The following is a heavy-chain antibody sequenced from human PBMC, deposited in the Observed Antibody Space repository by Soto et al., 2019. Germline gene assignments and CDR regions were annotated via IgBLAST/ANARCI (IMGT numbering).Heavy chain of an antibody. CDR2: ISSSSSTI. D-gene: IGHD2-2*01. CDR3: ARQVPAAISDY. CDR1: GFTFSSYS. J-gene: IGHJ4*02. Sequence: PGGSLRLSCAASGFTFSSYSMNWVRQAPGKGLEWVSYISSSSSTIYYADSVKGRFTISRDNAKNSLYLQMNSLRAEDTAVYYCARQVPAAISDYWGQGTLVTVSS. V-gene: IGHV3-48*01.